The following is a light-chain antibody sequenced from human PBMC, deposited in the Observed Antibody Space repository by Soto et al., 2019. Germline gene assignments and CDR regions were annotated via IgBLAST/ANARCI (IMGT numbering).Light chain of an antibody. CDR2: GAS. Sequence: EIVLTQSPGTLSLSPGERATLSCRASQSISSNYLAWYQQKPGQAPRLLIYGASSRATGILDRFSGSGSGTDFTLTISRLEPEDFAVYYCQQYGSSPITFGQGTRLEIK. CDR1: QSISSNY. J-gene: IGKJ5*01. CDR3: QQYGSSPIT. V-gene: IGKV3-20*01.